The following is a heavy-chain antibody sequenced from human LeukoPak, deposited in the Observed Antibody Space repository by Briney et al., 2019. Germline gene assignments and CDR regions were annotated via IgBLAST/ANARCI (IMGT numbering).Heavy chain of an antibody. CDR3: ARSPPQYYDILTGRELTNWFDP. D-gene: IGHD3-9*01. Sequence: SETLSLTCTVSGGSISSSSYYWGWIRQPPGKGLEWIGSIYYSGSTYYNPSLKSRVTISVDTSKNQFSLKLSSVTAADTAVYYCARSPPQYYDILTGRELTNWFDPWGQGTLVTVSS. J-gene: IGHJ5*02. V-gene: IGHV4-39*07. CDR2: IYYSGST. CDR1: GGSISSSSYY.